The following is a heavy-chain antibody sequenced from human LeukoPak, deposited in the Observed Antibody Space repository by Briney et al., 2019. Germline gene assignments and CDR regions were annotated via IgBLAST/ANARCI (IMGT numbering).Heavy chain of an antibody. CDR2: INPNSGGT. J-gene: IGHJ4*02. CDR1: GYTFTGYY. Sequence: VKVSCKASGYTFTGYYMHWVRQAPGQGLEWMGWINPNSGGTNYAQKFQGRVTMTRDTSISTAYMELSRLRSDDTAVYYCARLVYYCGSGSYREDYWGQGTLVTVSS. D-gene: IGHD3-10*01. CDR3: ARLVYYCGSGSYREDY. V-gene: IGHV1-2*02.